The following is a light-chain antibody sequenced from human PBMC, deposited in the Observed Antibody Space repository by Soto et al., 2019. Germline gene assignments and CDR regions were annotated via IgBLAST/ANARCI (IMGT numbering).Light chain of an antibody. Sequence: DNQITPAPSCLSASVGARLTXXXRASQGISGWLAWYQQKPGKAPKLLIHAASSLQSGVPSRFSGSGSGTDFTLTISSLQPEDFATYYCQQADSCPITFGQGTRLEI. CDR1: QGISGW. CDR3: QQADSCPIT. J-gene: IGKJ5*01. V-gene: IGKV1D-12*01. CDR2: AAS.